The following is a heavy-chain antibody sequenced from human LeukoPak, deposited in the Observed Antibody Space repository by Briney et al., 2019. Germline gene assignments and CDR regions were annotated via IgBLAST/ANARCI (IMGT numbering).Heavy chain of an antibody. V-gene: IGHV3-23*01. CDR3: ASGGIYYGAAFDF. J-gene: IGHJ4*02. Sequence: GGSLRLSCAASGFTFSSYGMSWVRQAPGKGLEWVSGIIPSGHTTYYADSVKGRFTISRDNAKNSLYLQMNSLRAEDTALYYCASGGIYYGAAFDFWGQGSLVTVSA. CDR2: IIPSGHTT. CDR1: GFTFSSYG. D-gene: IGHD1-26*01.